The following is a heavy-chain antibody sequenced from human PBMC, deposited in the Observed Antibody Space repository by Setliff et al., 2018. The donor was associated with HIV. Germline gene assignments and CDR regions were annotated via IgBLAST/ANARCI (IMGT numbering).Heavy chain of an antibody. CDR1: GGPLNSRNW. V-gene: IGHV4-4*02. D-gene: IGHD3-10*01. CDR3: ARDHVFGPRTGFDP. J-gene: IGHJ5*02. Sequence: PSETLSLTCAVSGGPLNSRNWWSWVRQPPGKGLEWIGEVFHSGSANSNASLRSRVMISVDTSKNQFSLKLSAVTAADTAVYYCARDHVFGPRTGFDPWGPGILVTVSS. CDR2: VFHSGSA.